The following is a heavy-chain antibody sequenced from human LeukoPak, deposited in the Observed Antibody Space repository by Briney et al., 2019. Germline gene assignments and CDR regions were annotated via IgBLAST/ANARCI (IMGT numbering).Heavy chain of an antibody. CDR2: ISQDGSET. D-gene: IGHD7-27*01. J-gene: IGHJ4*02. CDR1: GFTFNSFF. Sequence: PGGSLRLSCAASGFTFNSFFLNWVRLTPGRELEWLACISQDGSETFYMDSVRGRFTTSRDNTKNSLYLQMDSLRAEDTAVYFCVRDLGHSRHYFEYWGQGALVTVSS. CDR3: VRDLGHSRHYFEY. V-gene: IGHV3-7*01.